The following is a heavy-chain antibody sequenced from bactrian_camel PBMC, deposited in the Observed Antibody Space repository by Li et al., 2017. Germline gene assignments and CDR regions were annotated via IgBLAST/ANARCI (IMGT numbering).Heavy chain of an antibody. J-gene: IGHJ4*01. V-gene: IGHV3S1*01. D-gene: IGHD4*01. CDR1: GTTGSGYC. CDR2: ISKDDGSTK. CDR3: AKDSPRGQWTLIATILDEYNY. Sequence: QVQLVESGEGTVQTGGSRRLSCEVSGTTGSGYCVAWFRQIQGSEREGVASISKDDGSTKFSADSEKGRFTISQDSGNQTVYLQMNSLLPEDTAMYYCAKDSPRGQWTLIATILDEYNYWGQGTQVTV.